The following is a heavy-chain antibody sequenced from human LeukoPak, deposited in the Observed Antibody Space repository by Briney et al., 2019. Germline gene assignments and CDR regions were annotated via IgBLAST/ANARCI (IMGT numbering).Heavy chain of an antibody. CDR2: IIPIFGTA. CDR3: AREVSSSGWYSRWFFDY. Sequence: ASVKVSCKASGYTFTSYYMHWVRQAPGQGLEWMGGIIPIFGTANYAQKFQGRVTITADKSTSTAYMELSSLRSEDTAVYYCAREVSSSGWYSRWFFDYWGQGALVTVSS. V-gene: IGHV1-69*06. J-gene: IGHJ4*02. CDR1: GYTFTSYY. D-gene: IGHD6-19*01.